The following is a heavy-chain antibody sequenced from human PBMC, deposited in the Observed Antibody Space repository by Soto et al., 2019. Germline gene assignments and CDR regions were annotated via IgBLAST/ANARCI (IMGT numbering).Heavy chain of an antibody. CDR2: INVGNGNT. J-gene: IGHJ6*02. CDR1: GYTFTSYA. CDR3: AREGLWYDSSGYYLHYYYYYGMDV. D-gene: IGHD3-22*01. V-gene: IGHV1-3*01. Sequence: ASVKVSCKASGYTFTSYAIHWVRQAPGQRLEWMGWINVGNGNTKYSQKFQGRVTITRDTSASTAYMELSSLRSEDTAVYYCAREGLWYDSSGYYLHYYYYYGMDVWGQGTTVTVSS.